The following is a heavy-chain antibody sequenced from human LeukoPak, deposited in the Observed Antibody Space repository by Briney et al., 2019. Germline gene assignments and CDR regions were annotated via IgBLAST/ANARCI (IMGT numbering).Heavy chain of an antibody. D-gene: IGHD2-15*01. J-gene: IGHJ6*02. CDR2: ISGSGGST. CDR3: ARTYCSGGSCYRTYYYYYGMDV. V-gene: IGHV3-23*01. CDR1: GFTFSSYA. Sequence: GGSLRLSCAASGFTFSSYAMSWVRQAPGKGLEWVSAISGSGGSTYYADSVKGRFTISRDNSKNTLYLQMNSLRAEDTAVYYCARTYCSGGSCYRTYYYYYGMDVWGQGTTVTVSS.